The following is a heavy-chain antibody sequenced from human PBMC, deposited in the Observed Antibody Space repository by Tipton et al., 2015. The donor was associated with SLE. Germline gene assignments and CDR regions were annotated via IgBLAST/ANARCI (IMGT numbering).Heavy chain of an antibody. CDR3: ARQGPDWGIDY. V-gene: IGHV4-59*11. J-gene: IGHJ4*02. CDR1: GGSISSHY. Sequence: TLSLTCTVSGGSISSHYWSWIRQPPGKGLEWVGYIYYSGSPNYNPSLKSRVTISVDTSKNQFSLRLSSVTAADTAVYYCARQGPDWGIDYCGQGTLVTVSS. D-gene: IGHD7-27*01. CDR2: IYYSGSP.